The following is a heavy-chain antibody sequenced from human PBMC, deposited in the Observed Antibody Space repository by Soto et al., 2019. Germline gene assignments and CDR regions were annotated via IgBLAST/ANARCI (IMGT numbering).Heavy chain of an antibody. CDR1: GFTFSSYA. CDR2: ISGSGGST. D-gene: IGHD3-3*01. V-gene: IGHV3-23*01. CDR3: ARANAATIFEPYYFDY. Sequence: PGGSLRLSCAASGFTFSSYAMSWVRQAPGKGLEWVSAISGSGGSTYYADSVKGRFTISRDNSKNTLYLQMNSLRAEDTAVYYCARANAATIFEPYYFDYWGQGTLVTVSS. J-gene: IGHJ4*02.